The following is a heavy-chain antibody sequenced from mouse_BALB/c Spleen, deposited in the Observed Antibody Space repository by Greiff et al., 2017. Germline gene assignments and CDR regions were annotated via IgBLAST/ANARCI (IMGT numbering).Heavy chain of an antibody. CDR2: IRLKSNNYAT. V-gene: IGHV6-6*02. CDR1: GFTFSNYW. D-gene: IGHD2-4*01. J-gene: IGHJ3*01. CDR3: TPMITTGAWFAY. Sequence: EVQLVESGGGLVQPGGSMKLSCVASGFTFSNYWMNWVRQSPEKGLEWVAEIRLKSNNYATHYAESVKGRFTISRDDSKSSVYLQMNNLRAEDTGIYYCTPMITTGAWFAYWGQGTLVTVSA.